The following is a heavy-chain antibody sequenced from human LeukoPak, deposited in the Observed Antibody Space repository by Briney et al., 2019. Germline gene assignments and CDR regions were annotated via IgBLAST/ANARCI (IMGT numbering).Heavy chain of an antibody. CDR1: GFTFITYG. Sequence: GGSLRLSCAAPGFTFITYGMHWVRQAPGKGLEWVAFIRYDGSNKYYADSVKGRFTISRDNSENTLYLQMNSLRAEDTAVYYCAKPSGWYEAFDIWGQGTMVTVSS. J-gene: IGHJ3*02. CDR3: AKPSGWYEAFDI. D-gene: IGHD6-19*01. CDR2: IRYDGSNK. V-gene: IGHV3-30*02.